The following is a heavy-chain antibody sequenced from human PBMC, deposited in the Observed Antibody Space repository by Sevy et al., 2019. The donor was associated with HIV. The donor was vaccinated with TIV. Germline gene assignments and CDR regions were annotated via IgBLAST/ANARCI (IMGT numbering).Heavy chain of an antibody. D-gene: IGHD6-19*01. CDR1: GFTFGEYA. V-gene: IGHV3-49*03. J-gene: IGHJ3*02. CDR2: IRSKTYGGTT. Sequence: GGSLRLSCTASGFTFGEYAMSWFRQAPGKGLEWVGFIRSKTYGGTTEYAASGKGRFTISRDDSKNIAYLQMNSLKTEDTAMYYCSREGSEGSVAQPEAFDIWGQGTMVTVSS. CDR3: SREGSEGSVAQPEAFDI.